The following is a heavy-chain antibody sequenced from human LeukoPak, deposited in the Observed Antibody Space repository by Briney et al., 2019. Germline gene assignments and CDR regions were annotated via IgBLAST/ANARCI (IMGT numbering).Heavy chain of an antibody. CDR3: ARMGSSGYYEY. CDR2: IKGDGSEK. V-gene: IGHV3-7*01. Sequence: PGGSLRLSCAASEFTFSSYWMCWVRQAPGKGLEGVANIKGDGSEKYYVDSVKGRFTISRDNAKNSLYLQMNSLRVEDTALHYCARMGSSGYYEYWGQGNQVTVSS. CDR1: EFTFSSYW. D-gene: IGHD3-22*01. J-gene: IGHJ4*02.